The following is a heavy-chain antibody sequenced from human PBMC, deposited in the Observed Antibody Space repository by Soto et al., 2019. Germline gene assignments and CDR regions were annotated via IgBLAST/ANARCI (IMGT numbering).Heavy chain of an antibody. J-gene: IGHJ6*03. CDR1: GYTFTSYY. CDR3: ASDGSIGSNYYYYMDV. Sequence: QVQLVQSGAEVKKPGASVKVSCKASGYTFTSYYMHWVRQAPGQGLEWMGIINPSGGSTSYAQKFQGRATMTRETSTSTVYMELSSLRSEDTAVYYCASDGSIGSNYYYYMDVWGKGTTVTVSS. D-gene: IGHD6-6*01. V-gene: IGHV1-46*03. CDR2: INPSGGST.